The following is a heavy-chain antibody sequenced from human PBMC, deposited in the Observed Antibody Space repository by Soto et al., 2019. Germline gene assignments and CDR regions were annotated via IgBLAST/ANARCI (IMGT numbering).Heavy chain of an antibody. CDR2: IWYDGSNE. Sequence: PGGSLRLSCAASGFPFRSYGMHWVRQAPGKGLEWVSVIWYDGSNEYYTDSVKGRFTISRDNSKNTLYLQMNSLRAEDTAVYYCARDHGSSWYEHWGQGTLVTVSS. J-gene: IGHJ1*01. V-gene: IGHV3-30*19. CDR3: ARDHGSSWYEH. D-gene: IGHD6-13*01. CDR1: GFPFRSYG.